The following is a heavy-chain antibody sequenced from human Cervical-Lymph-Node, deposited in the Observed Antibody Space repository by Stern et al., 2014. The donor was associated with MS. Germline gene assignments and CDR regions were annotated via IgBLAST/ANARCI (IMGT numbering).Heavy chain of an antibody. CDR2: ISGYNGDT. Sequence: QLVQSGAEVKKPGASVKVSCKASGDTFASYGISWVRQAPGQGLELMGWISGYNGDTNYAQKVQGRVTMTTDTSTSTAYMELRSLRSDDTAVYYCARDRLDYYYNGMDVWGQGTTVTVSS. D-gene: IGHD4-11*01. CDR1: GDTFASYG. V-gene: IGHV1-18*01. CDR3: ARDRLDYYYNGMDV. J-gene: IGHJ6*02.